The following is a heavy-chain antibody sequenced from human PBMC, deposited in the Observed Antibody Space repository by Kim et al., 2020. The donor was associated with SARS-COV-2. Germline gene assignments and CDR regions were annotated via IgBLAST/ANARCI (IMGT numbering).Heavy chain of an antibody. CDR3: VIPGGAGTITFHYYYGMDV. V-gene: IGHV3-64D*06. Sequence: GGSLRLSCSASGFTFSSYAMHWVRQAPGKGLEYVSAISSNGGSTYYADSVKGRFTISRDNSKNTLYLQMSSLRAEDTAVYYCVIPGGAGTITFHYYYGMDVWGQGTTVTVSS. D-gene: IGHD1-1*01. CDR2: ISSNGGST. CDR1: GFTFSSYA. J-gene: IGHJ6*02.